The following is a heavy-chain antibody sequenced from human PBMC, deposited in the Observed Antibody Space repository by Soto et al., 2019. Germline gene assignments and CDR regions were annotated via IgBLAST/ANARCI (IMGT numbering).Heavy chain of an antibody. Sequence: EVQLLESGGGLVQPGGYLRFSCAASGITFSSYAMRWVRQAPVKGLEWVSAISGSGGSTYYADSVKGRFTISRDNSKNTLYLQMNSLRAEDTAVYYCARRGSGSYYDYWGQGTLVTVSS. CDR2: ISGSGGST. CDR1: GITFSSYA. V-gene: IGHV3-23*01. J-gene: IGHJ4*02. CDR3: ARRGSGSYYDY. D-gene: IGHD1-26*01.